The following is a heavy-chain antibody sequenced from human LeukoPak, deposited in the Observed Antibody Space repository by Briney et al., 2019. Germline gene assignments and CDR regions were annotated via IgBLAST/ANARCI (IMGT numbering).Heavy chain of an antibody. J-gene: IGHJ4*02. CDR2: ISYDGDNK. CDR3: ARDLGGCSSTHCYIYYYFDF. CDR1: GFTFSNYA. Sequence: SGGSLRLSCAASGFTFSNYAMTWVRQAPGKGLEWVAVISYDGDNKKYADSVKGRFTISRDNSKNTLYLQMNSLRAEDTAVYYCARDLGGCSSTHCYIYYYFDFWGQGTLVTVSS. V-gene: IGHV3-30*01. D-gene: IGHD2-2*01.